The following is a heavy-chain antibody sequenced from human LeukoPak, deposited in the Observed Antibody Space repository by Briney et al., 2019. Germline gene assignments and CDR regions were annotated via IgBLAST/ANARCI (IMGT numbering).Heavy chain of an antibody. D-gene: IGHD6-13*01. CDR3: ARLKDLSGYSSSSD. V-gene: IGHV3-23*01. Sequence: GGTLRLPCAASGFTFSSSGMSWVRQAPGKGLEWVSTISASGDNTYYADSVKGRFTISRDNSKKKLYLQMNSLRAEDTAVYYCARLKDLSGYSSSSDWGQGTLVTVSS. J-gene: IGHJ4*02. CDR2: ISASGDNT. CDR1: GFTFSSSG.